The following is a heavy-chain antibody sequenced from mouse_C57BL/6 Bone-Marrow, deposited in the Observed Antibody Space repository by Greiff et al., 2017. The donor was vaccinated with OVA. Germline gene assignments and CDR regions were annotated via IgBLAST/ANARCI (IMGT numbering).Heavy chain of an antibody. J-gene: IGHJ1*03. CDR2: INPNNGGT. CDR3: ATNYYGSPYWYFDV. CDR1: GYTFTDYN. Sequence: DVQLQESGPELVKPGASVKIPCKASGYTFTDYNMDWVKQSHGKSLEWIGDINPNNGGTIYNQKFKGKATLTVDKSSSTAYMELRSLTSEDTAVYYCATNYYGSPYWYFDVWGTGTTVTVSS. V-gene: IGHV1-18*01. D-gene: IGHD1-1*01.